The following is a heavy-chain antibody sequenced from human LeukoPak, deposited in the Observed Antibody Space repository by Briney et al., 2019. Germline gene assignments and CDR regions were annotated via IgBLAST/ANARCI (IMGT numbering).Heavy chain of an antibody. Sequence: SSVKVSCKASGYTFTGYYMHWVRQAPGQGLEWMGRIIPILGIANYAQKFQGRVTITADKSTSTAYMELSSLRSEDTAVYYCARAHPRFDPWGQGTLVTVSS. V-gene: IGHV1-69*04. CDR3: ARAHPRFDP. CDR2: IIPILGIA. CDR1: GYTFTGYY. J-gene: IGHJ5*02.